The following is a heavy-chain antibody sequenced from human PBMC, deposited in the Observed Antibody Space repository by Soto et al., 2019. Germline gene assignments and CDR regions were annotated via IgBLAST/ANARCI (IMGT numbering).Heavy chain of an antibody. J-gene: IGHJ6*02. D-gene: IGHD6-13*01. V-gene: IGHV3-30-3*01. CDR2: ISYDGSTK. Sequence: GSLRLSCAASGFTFSTYAMHWVRQAPGKGLEWVAVISYDGSTKYYADSVKGRFTCSRDNSKNTLYLQMKSLRAEDTAVYFCARDNPYSSTWKGDHYYGMDVWGQGTTVTVSS. CDR3: ARDNPYSSTWKGDHYYGMDV. CDR1: GFTFSTYA.